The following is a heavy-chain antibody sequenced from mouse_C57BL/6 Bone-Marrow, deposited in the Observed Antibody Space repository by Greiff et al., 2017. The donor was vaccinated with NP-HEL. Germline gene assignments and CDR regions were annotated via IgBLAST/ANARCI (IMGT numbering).Heavy chain of an antibody. CDR1: GYTFTDYN. CDR3: AREWDYGSLWYFDV. J-gene: IGHJ1*03. D-gene: IGHD2-4*01. Sequence: VHVKQSGPELVKPGASVKMSCKASGYTFTDYNMHWVKQSHGKSLEWIGYINPNNGGTSYNQKFKGKATLTVNKASSTAYMELRSLPSEEAAVDYCAREWDYGSLWYFDVWGTGTTVTVSS. V-gene: IGHV1-22*01. CDR2: INPNNGGT.